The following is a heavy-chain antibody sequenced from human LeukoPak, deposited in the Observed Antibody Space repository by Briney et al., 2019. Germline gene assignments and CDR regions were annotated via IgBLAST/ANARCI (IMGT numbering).Heavy chain of an antibody. CDR2: ISSSGSTI. V-gene: IGHV3-11*04. CDR1: GFTFSDYY. D-gene: IGHD2-21*01. CDR3: ARALCIWGGDCHYFDY. Sequence: GGSLRLSCAASGFTFSDYYMSWIRQAPGKGLEWVSYISSSGSTIYYADSVKGRFTISRDNAKNSLYLQMNSLRAEDTAVYYCARALCIWGGDCHYFDYWGQGTLVTVSS. J-gene: IGHJ4*02.